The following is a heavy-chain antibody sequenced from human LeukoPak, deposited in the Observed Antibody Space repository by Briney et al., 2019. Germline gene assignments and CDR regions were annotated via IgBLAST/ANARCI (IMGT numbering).Heavy chain of an antibody. J-gene: IGHJ4*02. CDR3: AKGGAAGKFPADY. V-gene: IGHV3-9*01. CDR1: GFTFDDYA. CDR2: ISWNSGSI. D-gene: IGHD6-13*01. Sequence: GRSLRLSCAASGFTFDDYAMHWVRHAPGESLEWVSGISWNSGSIGYADSVKGRFTISRDNAKNSLYLQMNSLRAEDTALYYCAKGGAAGKFPADYWGQGTLVTVSS.